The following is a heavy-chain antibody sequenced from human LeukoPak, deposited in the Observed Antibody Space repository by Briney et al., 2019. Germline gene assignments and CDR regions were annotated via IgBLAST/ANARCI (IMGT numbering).Heavy chain of an antibody. CDR1: GFTFSSYS. CDR3: AREGYRVASVVAATPRWFDP. Sequence: GGSLRLSCAASGFTFSSYSMNWVRQAPGKGLEWVSSISSSGSYIYYADSVKGRFTISRDNAKNSLYLQMNSLRAEDTAVYYCAREGYRVASVVAATPRWFDPWGQGTLVTVSS. J-gene: IGHJ5*02. V-gene: IGHV3-21*01. D-gene: IGHD2-15*01. CDR2: ISSSGSYI.